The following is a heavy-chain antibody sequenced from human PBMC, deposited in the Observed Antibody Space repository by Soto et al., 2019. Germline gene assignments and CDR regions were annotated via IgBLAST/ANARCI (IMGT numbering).Heavy chain of an antibody. Sequence: QVHLVQSGAEVKKPGASVKVSSKGSGYGFTTYGITWVRQAPGQGLEWMAWISAHNGNTNYAQKLQGRVTVTRDTSTSIAYMELRSLRSDDTAVYYCARGRYGDYWGQGALVTVSS. J-gene: IGHJ4*02. CDR2: ISAHNGNT. CDR1: GYGFTTYG. V-gene: IGHV1-18*01. D-gene: IGHD1-1*01. CDR3: ARGRYGDY.